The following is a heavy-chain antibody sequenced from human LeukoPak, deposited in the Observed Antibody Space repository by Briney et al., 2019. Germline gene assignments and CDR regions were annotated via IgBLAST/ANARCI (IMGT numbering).Heavy chain of an antibody. CDR3: ARAKRRSSGYYLSFDY. V-gene: IGHV1-69*13. J-gene: IGHJ4*02. Sequence: SVKVSCKASGGTFSSYAISWVRQAPGQGLEWMGGIIPIFGTANYAQKFQGRVTITADESTSTAYMELSSLRSEDTAVYYCARAKRRSSGYYLSFDYWGQGALVTVSS. CDR2: IIPIFGTA. D-gene: IGHD3-22*01. CDR1: GGTFSSYA.